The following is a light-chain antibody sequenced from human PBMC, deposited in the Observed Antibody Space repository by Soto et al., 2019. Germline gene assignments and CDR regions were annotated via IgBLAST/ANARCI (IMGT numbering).Light chain of an antibody. CDR2: GAS. CDR1: QSVNNNY. J-gene: IGKJ4*01. Sequence: ESVLTQSPGTLSLSTRDRATISCEASQSVNNNYLAWYQHKPGQAPRLLIYGASSRATGIPDRFSGSGSGTDFTLTIRRLEPEDFAVYYCQQYDTSLPYTFGGGTKVDIK. CDR3: QQYDTSLPYT. V-gene: IGKV3-20*01.